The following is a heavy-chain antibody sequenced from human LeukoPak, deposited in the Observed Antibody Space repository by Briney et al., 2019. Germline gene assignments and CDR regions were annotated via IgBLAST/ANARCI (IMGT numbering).Heavy chain of an antibody. D-gene: IGHD3-10*01. CDR3: ARGRMVRGVTWWFDP. J-gene: IGHJ5*02. V-gene: IGHV1-8*01. Sequence: GASVKVSCKASGYTFTSYDINWVRQATGQGLEWMGWMNPNSGNTGYAQKFQGRVTMTRNTSISTAYMELSSLRSEDTAVYYCARGRMVRGVTWWFDPWGQGTLVTDSS. CDR1: GYTFTSYD. CDR2: MNPNSGNT.